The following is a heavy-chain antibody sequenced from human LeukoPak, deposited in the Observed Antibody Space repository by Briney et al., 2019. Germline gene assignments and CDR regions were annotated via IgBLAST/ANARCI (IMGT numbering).Heavy chain of an antibody. CDR3: ARPLRSIAARSHYYYYYMDV. CDR1: GYTFTSYY. CDR2: IIPIFGTA. Sequence: GASVKVSCKASGYTFTSYYMHWVRQAPGQGLEWMGGIIPIFGTANYAQKFQGRVTVTADKSTSTAYMELSSLRSEDTAVYYCARPLRSIAARSHYYYYYMDVWGKGTTVTVSS. V-gene: IGHV1-69*06. J-gene: IGHJ6*03. D-gene: IGHD6-6*01.